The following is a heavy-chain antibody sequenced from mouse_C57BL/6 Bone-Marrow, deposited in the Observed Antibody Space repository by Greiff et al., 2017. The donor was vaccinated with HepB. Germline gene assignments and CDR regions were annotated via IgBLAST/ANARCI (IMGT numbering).Heavy chain of an antibody. Sequence: EVKVVESGEGLVKPGGSLKLSCAASGFTFSSYAMSWVRQTPEKRLEWVAYISSGGDYIYYADTVKGRFTISRDNARNTLYLQMSSLKSEDTAMYYCTRGQLMPSWFAYWGQGTLVTVSA. J-gene: IGHJ3*01. CDR1: GFTFSSYA. D-gene: IGHD3-2*02. CDR3: TRGQLMPSWFAY. V-gene: IGHV5-9-1*02. CDR2: ISSGGDYI.